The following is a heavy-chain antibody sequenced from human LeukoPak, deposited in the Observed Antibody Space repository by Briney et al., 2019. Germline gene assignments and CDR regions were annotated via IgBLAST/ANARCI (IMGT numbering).Heavy chain of an antibody. CDR2: INPNSGGT. V-gene: IGHV1-2*02. CDR1: GYTFTGYY. J-gene: IGHJ6*02. CDR3: ASTSEDCGGDCYSIYYYYGMDV. Sequence: GASVKVSCKASGYTFTGYYMHWVRQAPGQGLEWMGWINPNSGGTNYAQKFQGRVTMTRDTSISTAYMELSRLKSDDTAVYYCASTSEDCGGDCYSIYYYYGMDVWGQGTTVTVS. D-gene: IGHD2-21*02.